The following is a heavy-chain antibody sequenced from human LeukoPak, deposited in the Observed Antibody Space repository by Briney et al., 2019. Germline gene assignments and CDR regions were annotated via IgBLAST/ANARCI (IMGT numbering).Heavy chain of an antibody. CDR2: INPNNGGT. D-gene: IGHD6-13*01. CDR3: ARERGQQVRFDP. CDR1: GYTFTGYD. Sequence: GASVKVSCKASGYTFTGYDMHWVRQAPGQGLEWMGWINPNNGGTNYAQKFQGRVTMTRDTSISTAYMELSRLRSDDTAVYYCARERGQQVRFDPWGQGTLVTVSS. J-gene: IGHJ5*02. V-gene: IGHV1-2*02.